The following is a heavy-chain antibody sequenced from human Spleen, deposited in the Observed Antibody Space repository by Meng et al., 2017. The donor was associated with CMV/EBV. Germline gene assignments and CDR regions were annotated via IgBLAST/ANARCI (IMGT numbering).Heavy chain of an antibody. CDR3: AKAITMEVVAHVDFDY. CDR2: ITASGGST. J-gene: IGHJ4*02. D-gene: IGHD3-22*01. Sequence: GESLKISCAASEFTFTNYAMSWVRQAPGRGLAWVSAITASGGSTYYADSIKGRFTVSRDNSKNTLYLQMNSLRAEDTAVYYCAKAITMEVVAHVDFDYWGQGTLVTVSS. CDR1: EFTFTNYA. V-gene: IGHV3-23*01.